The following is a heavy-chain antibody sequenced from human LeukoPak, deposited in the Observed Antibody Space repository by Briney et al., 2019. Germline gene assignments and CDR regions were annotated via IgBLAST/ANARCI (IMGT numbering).Heavy chain of an antibody. Sequence: AETLSLTCAVSGYFLSGGYDWGWIRQPPGKGLEWIGSIYHSGSTYYNPSLKSRVTISVDTSKNQFSLKLSSVTAADTVVYYCASLGRGWDWGQGTLVTVSS. CDR1: GYFLSGGYD. V-gene: IGHV4-38-2*01. J-gene: IGHJ4*02. D-gene: IGHD1-26*01. CDR2: IYHSGST. CDR3: ASLGRGWD.